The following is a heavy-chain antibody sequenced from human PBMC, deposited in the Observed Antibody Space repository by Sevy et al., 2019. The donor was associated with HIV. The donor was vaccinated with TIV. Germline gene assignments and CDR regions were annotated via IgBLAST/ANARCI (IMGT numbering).Heavy chain of an antibody. CDR3: SSDLYSVTYYGNY. Sequence: GGSLRLSCAASGFTFSSYWMSWVRQAPGKGLEWVANIDQDGSTKDYVDSVKGRFTISRDNAKNALYLQMDSLRVEDTAVYYCSSDLYSVTYYGNYWGQGTLVTVSS. J-gene: IGHJ4*02. CDR1: GFTFSSYW. V-gene: IGHV3-7*01. CDR2: IDQDGSTK. D-gene: IGHD1-26*01.